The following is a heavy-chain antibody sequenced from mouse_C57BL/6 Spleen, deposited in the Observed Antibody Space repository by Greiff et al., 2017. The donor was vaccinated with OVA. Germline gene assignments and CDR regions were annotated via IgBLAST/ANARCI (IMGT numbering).Heavy chain of an antibody. D-gene: IGHD2-3*01. J-gene: IGHJ1*03. V-gene: IGHV1-55*01. CDR1: GYTFTSYW. CDR3: VPDGYYMYFDV. CDR2: IYPGSGST. Sequence: QVHVKQPGAELVKPGASVKMSCKASGYTFTSYWITWVKRRPGQGLEWIGDIYPGSGSTNYNEKFKSKATLTVDTSSSTAYMQLSSLTSEDSAVYYCVPDGYYMYFDVWGTGTTVTVSS.